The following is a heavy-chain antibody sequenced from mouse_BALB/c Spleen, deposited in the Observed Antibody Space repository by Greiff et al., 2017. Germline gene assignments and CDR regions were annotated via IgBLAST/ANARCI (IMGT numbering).Heavy chain of an antibody. J-gene: IGHJ1*01. CDR3: ARDNYGSSYWYFDV. V-gene: IGHV2-6-7*01. D-gene: IGHD1-1*01. CDR1: GFSLTGYG. Sequence: QVQLKQSGPGLVAPSQSLSITCTVSGFSLTGYGVNWVRQPPGKGLEWLGMIWGDGSTDYNSALNSRLSISKDNSKSQVFLKMNSLQTDDTARYYCARDNYGSSYWYFDVWGAGTTVTVSS. CDR2: IWGDGST.